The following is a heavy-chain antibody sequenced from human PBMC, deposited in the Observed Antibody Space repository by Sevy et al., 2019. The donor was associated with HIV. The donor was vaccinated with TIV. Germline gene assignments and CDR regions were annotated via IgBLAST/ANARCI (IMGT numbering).Heavy chain of an antibody. V-gene: IGHV3-21*06. D-gene: IGHD3-3*01. Sequence: GGSLRLSCAASGFTFSSYSMNWVRQAPGKGLEWVSSISSSSNYKYYADSVKGRFTIYRDNPKNSLYLQMNGLSAEDTAVYYCERDAQTFGVVADLDYWGQGSLVTVSS. CDR2: ISSSSNYK. CDR3: ERDAQTFGVVADLDY. J-gene: IGHJ4*02. CDR1: GFTFSSYS.